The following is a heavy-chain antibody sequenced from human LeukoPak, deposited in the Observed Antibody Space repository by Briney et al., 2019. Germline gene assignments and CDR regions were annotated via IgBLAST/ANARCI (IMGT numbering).Heavy chain of an antibody. J-gene: IGHJ5*02. D-gene: IGHD5-24*01. CDR1: DDSISSGSYY. Sequence: SETLSLTCTVSDDSISSGSYYWSWIRQPAGKGLEWIGRIYTSGSTNYNPSLKSRVTMSVDTSKNQFSLKLSSVTAADTAVYYCARDSLIKANWFDPWGQGTLVTVSS. CDR3: ARDSLIKANWFDP. CDR2: IYTSGST. V-gene: IGHV4-61*02.